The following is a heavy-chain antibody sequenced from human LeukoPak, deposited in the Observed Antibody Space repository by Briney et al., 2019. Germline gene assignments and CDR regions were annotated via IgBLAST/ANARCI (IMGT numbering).Heavy chain of an antibody. CDR3: AKDARPPNYDFWTLNWFDP. Sequence: ASVKVSCKASGYTFTSYDINWVRQATGQGLEWMGWMNPNSGNTGYAQRFQGRVTMTRNTSISTAYMELSSLRSEDTAVYYCAKDARPPNYDFWTLNWFDPWGQGTLVTVSS. CDR2: MNPNSGNT. V-gene: IGHV1-8*01. CDR1: GYTFTSYD. J-gene: IGHJ5*02. D-gene: IGHD3-3*01.